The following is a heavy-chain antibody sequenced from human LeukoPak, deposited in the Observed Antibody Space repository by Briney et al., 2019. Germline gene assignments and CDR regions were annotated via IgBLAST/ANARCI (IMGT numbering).Heavy chain of an antibody. V-gene: IGHV4-59*08. CDR1: GGSISSYY. D-gene: IGHD2-15*01. CDR2: TYYSGST. CDR3: ARARWGYCSGGSCNNWFDP. J-gene: IGHJ5*02. Sequence: SETLSLTCTVSGGSISSYYWSWIRQPPGKGLEWIGYTYYSGSTNYNPSLKSRVTISVDTSKNQFSLKLSSVTAADTAVYYCARARWGYCSGGSCNNWFDPWGQGTLVTVPS.